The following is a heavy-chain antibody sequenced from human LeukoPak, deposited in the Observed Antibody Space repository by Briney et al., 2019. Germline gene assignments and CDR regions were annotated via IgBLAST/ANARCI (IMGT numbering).Heavy chain of an antibody. Sequence: SETLSLTCTVSGGSVSYYYWSWIRLPPGKGLEWIGYIYYSGSTDYNPSLKSRVTISIDTSNNQFSLELTSVTAADTAVYFCARDGKISPYSGLDVWGQGITVTVSS. D-gene: IGHD1-26*01. V-gene: IGHV4-59*02. CDR2: IYYSGST. CDR1: GGSVSYYY. J-gene: IGHJ6*02. CDR3: ARDGKISPYSGLDV.